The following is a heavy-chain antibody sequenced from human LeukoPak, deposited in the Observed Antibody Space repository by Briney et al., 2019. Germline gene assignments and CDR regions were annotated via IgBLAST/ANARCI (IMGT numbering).Heavy chain of an antibody. D-gene: IGHD5-18*01. CDR2: IYSGGST. CDR1: GFTVSSNY. J-gene: IGHJ4*02. V-gene: IGHV3-66*02. CDR3: ARISGYSYVPYYFDY. Sequence: GGSLRPSCAASGFTVSSNYMSWVRQAPGKGLEWVSVIYSGGSTYYADSVKGRFTISRDNSKNTLYLQMNSLRAEDTAVYYCARISGYSYVPYYFDYWGQGTLVTVSS.